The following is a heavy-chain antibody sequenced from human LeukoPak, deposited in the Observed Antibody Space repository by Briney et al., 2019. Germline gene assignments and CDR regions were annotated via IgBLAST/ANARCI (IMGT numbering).Heavy chain of an antibody. CDR2: ISYDGSNK. Sequence: PGGSLRLSCAASGFTFSSYAMHWVRQAPGKGLEWVALISYDGSNKYYADSVKGRFTISRDNSKNTLYLQMNSLRPEDTAVYCCARQYSSSYTIDYWGQGTLVTVSS. CDR1: GFTFSSYA. J-gene: IGHJ4*02. CDR3: ARQYSSSYTIDY. V-gene: IGHV3-30*01. D-gene: IGHD6-6*01.